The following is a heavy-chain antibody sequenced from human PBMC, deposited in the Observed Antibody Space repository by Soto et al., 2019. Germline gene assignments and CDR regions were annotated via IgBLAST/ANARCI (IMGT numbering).Heavy chain of an antibody. Sequence: QVELVESGGGVVQPGRSLRLSCAASGFPFSSYGMHWVRQAPGKGLEWVAVISYDGSNQYYADSVKVRFTISRDNSKNTLYLEVNSLRPEDTAVYFCAKSRMGSSWYEGDSWGQGTLVTVSS. D-gene: IGHD6-13*01. CDR3: AKSRMGSSWYEGDS. V-gene: IGHV3-30*18. CDR1: GFPFSSYG. CDR2: ISYDGSNQ. J-gene: IGHJ4*02.